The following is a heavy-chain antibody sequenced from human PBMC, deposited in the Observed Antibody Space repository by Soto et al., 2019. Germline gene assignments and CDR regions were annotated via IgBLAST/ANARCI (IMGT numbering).Heavy chain of an antibody. CDR3: ASRRDDVLSGYYSKYYYYMDV. CDR2: IMTILGIA. CDR1: GGTFSSYT. V-gene: IGHV1-69*02. J-gene: IGHJ6*03. D-gene: IGHD3-9*01. Sequence: QVQLVQSGAEVKKPGSSVKVSCKASGGTFSSYTISWVRQAPGQGLEWMGRIMTILGIANYAQKFQGRVTITADKSTSTADMERSSLRVEDTAVEYSASRRDDVLSGYYSKYYYYMDVWGKGPTVAVSS.